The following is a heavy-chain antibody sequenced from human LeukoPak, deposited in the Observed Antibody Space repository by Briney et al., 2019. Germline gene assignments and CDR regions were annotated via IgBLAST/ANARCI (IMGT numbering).Heavy chain of an antibody. CDR3: VSQSAAAFDS. J-gene: IGHJ4*02. V-gene: IGHV4-39*01. Sequence: PSETLSLSCTVPGDSVSSRYFYWGWIRQPPGKGLEWIVNILYGGSTYYNPSLKSRVTIAVDTSKNQFSLELTSVTAADTAVYYCVSQSAAAFDSWGQGILVTVSS. CDR1: GDSVSSRYFY. CDR2: ILYGGST. D-gene: IGHD2-15*01.